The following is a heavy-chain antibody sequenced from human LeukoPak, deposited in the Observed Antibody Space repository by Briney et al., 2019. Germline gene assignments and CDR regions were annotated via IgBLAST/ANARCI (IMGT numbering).Heavy chain of an antibody. CDR3: ARAMVRGVIISANWFDP. J-gene: IGHJ5*02. D-gene: IGHD3-10*01. Sequence: ASVTVSFTASGYIFTIYGISWVRQAPGQGLKWMGWISAYNGNTNYAQKFKGRVTTTPDTSTSTAYMELRSLRSDDTAVYYCARAMVRGVIISANWFDPWGQGTLVTVSS. V-gene: IGHV1-18*01. CDR1: GYIFTIYG. CDR2: ISAYNGNT.